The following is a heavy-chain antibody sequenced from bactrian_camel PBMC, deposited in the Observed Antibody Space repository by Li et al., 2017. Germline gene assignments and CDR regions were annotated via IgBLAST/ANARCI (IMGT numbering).Heavy chain of an antibody. D-gene: IGHD3*01. V-gene: IGHV3S54*01. J-gene: IGHJ4*01. CDR1: GPVSTVAC. CDR3: AASTRQFSRRSNGEYCDWDY. CDR2: MHTVRGNT. Sequence: HVQLVESGGGSAQAGESLRLSCSVSGPVSTVACLGWFRQVTGQKREGVASMHTVRGNTYYIDSAKGRFTISRDNAKNTLYLQMNILKPEDTAMYYCAASTRQFSRRSNGEYCDWDYWGQGTQVTVS.